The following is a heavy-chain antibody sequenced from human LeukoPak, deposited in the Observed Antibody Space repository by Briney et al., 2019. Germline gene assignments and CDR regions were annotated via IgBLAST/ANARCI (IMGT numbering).Heavy chain of an antibody. D-gene: IGHD6-6*01. J-gene: IGHJ5*02. Sequence: ASVTVSCKASGYTFRTYGINWVRQAPGQGLEWVGWISAYNGNTNYAQKLQGRVTITKDTSTSTAYMELRSLRSDDTAVYYCTRDAYSTSSSGFDPWGQGTLVTVSS. CDR1: GYTFRTYG. CDR3: TRDAYSTSSSGFDP. CDR2: ISAYNGNT. V-gene: IGHV1-18*01.